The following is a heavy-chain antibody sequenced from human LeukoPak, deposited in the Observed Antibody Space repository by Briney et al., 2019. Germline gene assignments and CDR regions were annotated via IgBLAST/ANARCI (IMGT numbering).Heavy chain of an antibody. CDR3: ARLSGYSSGHYYSDY. CDR1: GGSISSDY. J-gene: IGHJ4*02. CDR2: VYYRGST. V-gene: IGHV4-59*01. Sequence: SETLSPTCTVSGGSISSDYWSWIRQPPGKGLEWIGYVYYRGSTNYNPSLKSRVTISVDTSKNQFSLKLSSVTAADTAVYYCARLSGYSSGHYYSDYWGQGTLVTVSS. D-gene: IGHD3-22*01.